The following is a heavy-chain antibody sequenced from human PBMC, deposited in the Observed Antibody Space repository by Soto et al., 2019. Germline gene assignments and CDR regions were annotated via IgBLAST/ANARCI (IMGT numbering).Heavy chain of an antibody. CDR1: GYSISRSNW. CDR2: IYYSGTT. CDR3: ARREIQGPIDY. Sequence: SETLSLPCAVSGYSISRSNWWGWIRQPPGKGLEWIGYIYYSGTTYYNPSLKSRVTMSVDTSKNQFSLKLTSVTAVDTAVSYCARREIQGPIDYWGQGTLVTVSS. D-gene: IGHD1-26*01. J-gene: IGHJ4*02. V-gene: IGHV4-28*01.